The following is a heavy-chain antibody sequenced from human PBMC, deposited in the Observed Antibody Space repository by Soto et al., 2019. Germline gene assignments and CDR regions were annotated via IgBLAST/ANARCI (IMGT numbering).Heavy chain of an antibody. CDR1: GFTFSNSA. CDR3: AKDRSYYDRRAFDY. V-gene: IGHV3-23*01. Sequence: EVQLLESGGGLVQPGGSLRLSCAASGFTFSNSAMMWVRQAPGKGLEWVSVISASGDRTYYADSVKGRFTISRDNSKNTLYLQINSLRAEDTAVYYCAKDRSYYDRRAFDYWGQGTLVTVSS. CDR2: ISASGDRT. D-gene: IGHD3-22*01. J-gene: IGHJ4*02.